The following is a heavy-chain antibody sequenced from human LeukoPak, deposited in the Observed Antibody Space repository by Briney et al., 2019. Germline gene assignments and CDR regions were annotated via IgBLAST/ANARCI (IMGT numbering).Heavy chain of an antibody. V-gene: IGHV4-39*02. CDR2: IYSSGST. J-gene: IGHJ4*02. CDR1: GGSISSTSYY. Sequence: PSETLSLTCTVSGGSISSTSYYWGWIRQPPGKGLEWIGSIYSSGSTYYSPSLKSRVTISEDTSKARFSLKLSSVTAADTAVYYCGRAPDYWGQGTLVTVSS. CDR3: GRAPDY.